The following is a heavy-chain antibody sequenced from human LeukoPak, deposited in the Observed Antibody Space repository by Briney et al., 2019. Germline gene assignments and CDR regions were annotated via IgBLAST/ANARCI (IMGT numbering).Heavy chain of an antibody. Sequence: AGGSLRLSCAASGFTFSSYWMHWVRQAPGKGLVWVSRVNSDGSSTSYADSVKGRFTISRDNAKNTLYLQMNSLRAEDTAVYYCARMAYCGGDCYLYWYFDLWGRGTLVTVSS. D-gene: IGHD2-21*02. CDR1: GFTFSSYW. J-gene: IGHJ2*01. CDR3: ARMAYCGGDCYLYWYFDL. V-gene: IGHV3-74*01. CDR2: VNSDGSST.